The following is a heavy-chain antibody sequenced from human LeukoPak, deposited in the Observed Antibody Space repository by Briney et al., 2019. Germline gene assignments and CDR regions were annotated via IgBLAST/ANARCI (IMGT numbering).Heavy chain of an antibody. Sequence: GGSLRLSCAASGFTIDDYWMSWVRQAPGKGLEWVANIKEDVSDKYYVDSVKGRFTISRDNAKNSLYLQMSRLRAEDTAVHYCARVGVADFDYWGQGILVTVSS. J-gene: IGHJ4*02. V-gene: IGHV3-7*03. CDR3: ARVGVADFDY. CDR2: IKEDVSDK. D-gene: IGHD3-3*01. CDR1: GFTIDDYW.